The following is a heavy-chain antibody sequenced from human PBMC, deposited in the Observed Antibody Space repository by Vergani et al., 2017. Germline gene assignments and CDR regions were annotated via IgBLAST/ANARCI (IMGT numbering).Heavy chain of an antibody. CDR1: GGSITNNF. CDR2: IHHSGAT. D-gene: IGHD3-16*01. Sequence: QVQLQESGPGLVKPSETLSLTCTVSGGSITNNFWSWIRRPPGKGLEWIGYIHHSGATNSKSSLRSRVSISIVTSKSSFSLRLSSVTTADTAMYYCARDTFHFDSENYDDVFDSGGQGTMVIVSS. CDR3: ARDTFHFDSENYDDVFDS. J-gene: IGHJ3*02. V-gene: IGHV4-59*01.